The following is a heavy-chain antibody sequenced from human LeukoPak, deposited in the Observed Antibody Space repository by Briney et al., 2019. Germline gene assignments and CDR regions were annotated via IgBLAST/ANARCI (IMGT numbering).Heavy chain of an antibody. Sequence: GGSLRLSCAASGFTFSSYWMSWVRQAPGKGLEWVANIMQDGSEKYYVDSVKGRFTISRDNAKNSLYLQMNSLRAEDTAVYYCARGANERGFWDDYWGQGTLVTVSS. J-gene: IGHJ4*02. D-gene: IGHD3-10*01. V-gene: IGHV3-7*01. CDR1: GFTFSSYW. CDR2: IMQDGSEK. CDR3: ARGANERGFWDDY.